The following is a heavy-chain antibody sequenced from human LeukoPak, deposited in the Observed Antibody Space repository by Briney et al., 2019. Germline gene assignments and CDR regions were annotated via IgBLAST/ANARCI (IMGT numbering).Heavy chain of an antibody. J-gene: IGHJ4*02. Sequence: SGTLSLTCAVSGGSISSSNWWSWVRQPPGKGLEWIGEIYHSGSTNYNPSLKSRVTISVDKSKNQFSLKLSSVTAADTAVYHCARLLGSGYYQVDYWGQGTLVTVSS. CDR3: ARLLGSGYYQVDY. CDR1: GGSISSSNW. D-gene: IGHD3-22*01. CDR2: IYHSGST. V-gene: IGHV4-4*02.